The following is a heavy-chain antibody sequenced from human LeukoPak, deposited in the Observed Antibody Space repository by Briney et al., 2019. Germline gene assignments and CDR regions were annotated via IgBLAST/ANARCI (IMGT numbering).Heavy chain of an antibody. CDR2: ISAYNGNT. D-gene: IGHD3-10*01. CDR3: ARESADSSGSYYCYGMDV. V-gene: IGHV1-18*04. Sequence: ASVKVSCKASGYTFTSYGISWVRQAPGQGLEWMGWISAYNGNTNYAQKLQGRVTMTTDTSTSTAYMELRSLRSDDTAVYYCARESADSSGSYYCYGMDVWGKGTTVTVSS. J-gene: IGHJ6*04. CDR1: GYTFTSYG.